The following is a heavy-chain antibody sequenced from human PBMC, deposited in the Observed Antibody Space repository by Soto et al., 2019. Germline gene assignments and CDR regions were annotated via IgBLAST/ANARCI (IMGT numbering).Heavy chain of an antibody. CDR2: IIPIFGTA. V-gene: IGHV1-69*13. J-gene: IGHJ3*02. CDR3: ASGFYYDSSGYPGGAFDI. D-gene: IGHD3-22*01. CDR1: GGTFSSYA. Sequence: ASVKVSCKASGGTFSSYAISWVRQAPGQGLEWMGGIIPIFGTANYAQKFQGRVTITADESTSTAYMELSSLRSEDTAVYYCASGFYYDSSGYPGGAFDIWGQGTMVTVSS.